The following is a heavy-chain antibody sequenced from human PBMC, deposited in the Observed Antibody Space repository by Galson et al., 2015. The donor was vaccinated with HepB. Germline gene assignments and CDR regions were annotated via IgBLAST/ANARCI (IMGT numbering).Heavy chain of an antibody. J-gene: IGHJ4*02. CDR3: ATYIAAAADY. CDR2: ISYSGNT. CDR1: GGSISSSSYY. V-gene: IGHV4-39*01. D-gene: IGHD6-13*01. Sequence: LSLTCIVSGGSISSSSYYWGWIRQPPGKGLEWIGAISYSGNTYYNPSLRSRVTISADTSKNQFSLRLSSVAAADTAVYYCATYIAAAADYWGQGTRVTVSS.